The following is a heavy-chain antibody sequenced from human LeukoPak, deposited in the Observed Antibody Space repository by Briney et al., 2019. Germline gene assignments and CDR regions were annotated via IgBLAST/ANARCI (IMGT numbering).Heavy chain of an antibody. CDR2: ISGSGGST. CDR1: GFTFSSYA. CDR3: AKGPRDDYGDYYFDY. J-gene: IGHJ4*02. Sequence: AGGSLRLSCAASGFTFSSYAMSWVRQAPGKGLEWVSAISGSGGSTYYADSVKGRFTISRDNSKNTLYLQMNSLRAEDTAVYYCAKGPRDDYGDYYFDYWGQGTLVTVSS. D-gene: IGHD4-17*01. V-gene: IGHV3-23*01.